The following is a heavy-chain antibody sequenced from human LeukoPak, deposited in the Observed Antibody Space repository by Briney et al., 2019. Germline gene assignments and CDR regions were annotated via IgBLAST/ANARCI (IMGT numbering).Heavy chain of an antibody. CDR2: ISSNGGST. CDR1: GFTFSSYA. J-gene: IGHJ4*02. CDR3: ARSGHYGDYDY. Sequence: GGSLRLSCAASGFTFSSYAMHWVRQAPGKGLEYVSAISSNGGSTCYANSVKGRFTISRDNSKNTLYLQMGSLRAEDMAVYYCARSGHYGDYDYWGQGTLVTVSS. V-gene: IGHV3-64*01. D-gene: IGHD4-17*01.